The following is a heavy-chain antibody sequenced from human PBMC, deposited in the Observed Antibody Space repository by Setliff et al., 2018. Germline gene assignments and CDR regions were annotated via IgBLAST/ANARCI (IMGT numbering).Heavy chain of an antibody. CDR1: GFTFSNYG. J-gene: IGHJ5*02. Sequence: GGSLRLSCAASGFTFSNYGMTWVRQAPGKGLEWISYISTSGSTIYYADSVKGRFTISRDSSKNTLYLQMNSLRLEDTAVYYCLVAYTSSWYSSGFDPWGQGTLVSVSS. D-gene: IGHD6-13*01. V-gene: IGHV3-48*01. CDR2: ISTSGSTI. CDR3: LVAYTSSWYSSGFDP.